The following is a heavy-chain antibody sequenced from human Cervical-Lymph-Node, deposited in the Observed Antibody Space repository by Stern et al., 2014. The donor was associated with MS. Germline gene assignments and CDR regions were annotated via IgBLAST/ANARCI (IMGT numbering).Heavy chain of an antibody. D-gene: IGHD3-3*01. CDR2: ISSTSSTI. CDR3: ARANYDFWSGDSSFQRYYYGMDV. Sequence: EVQLVESGGGLVQPGGSLRLSCAASGFTFSSYSMNWVRQAPGKGLEWVSYISSTSSTIYYADSVNGRFTISRDNAKNSLDLQMNSLRDEDTAVYYCARANYDFWSGDSSFQRYYYGMDVWGQGTTVTVSS. J-gene: IGHJ6*02. CDR1: GFTFSSYS. V-gene: IGHV3-48*02.